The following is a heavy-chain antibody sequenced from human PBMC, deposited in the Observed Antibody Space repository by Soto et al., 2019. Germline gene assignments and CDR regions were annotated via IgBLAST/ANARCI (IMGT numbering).Heavy chain of an antibody. CDR1: GDTFSSYA. CDR3: ARDSSSWDSHNWFDP. Sequence: QVRLVQSGAEVKKPGSSVTVSCKASGDTFSSYAISWVRQAPGQGLEWMGKIIPIFATATYEQKFQGRVTITADTSTSTVYMELSSLRSEDTAVYYCARDSSSWDSHNWFDPWGQGTLVTVSS. V-gene: IGHV1-69*06. D-gene: IGHD6-13*01. CDR2: IIPIFATA. J-gene: IGHJ5*02.